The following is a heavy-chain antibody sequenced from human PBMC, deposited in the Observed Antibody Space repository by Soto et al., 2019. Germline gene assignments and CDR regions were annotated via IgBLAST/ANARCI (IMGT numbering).Heavy chain of an antibody. J-gene: IGHJ6*02. V-gene: IGHV1-69*13. Sequence: ASVKVSCKASGGTFSSYAISWVRQAPGQGLEWMGGIIPIFGTANYAQKLQGRVTITADESTSTAYMELSSLRSEDTAVYYCARSRVAARHIYYYYGMDVWGQGTTVTVSS. CDR3: ARSRVAARHIYYYYGMDV. D-gene: IGHD6-6*01. CDR1: GGTFSSYA. CDR2: IIPIFGTA.